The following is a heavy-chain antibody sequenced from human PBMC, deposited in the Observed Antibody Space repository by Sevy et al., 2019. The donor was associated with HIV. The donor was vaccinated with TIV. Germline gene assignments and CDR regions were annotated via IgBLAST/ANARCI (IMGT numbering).Heavy chain of an antibody. D-gene: IGHD2-15*01. CDR2: IYHSGST. CDR1: GGPISSGGYY. Sequence: SETLSLTCSVSGGPISSGGYYWSWIRQNPRKGLEWIGYIYHSGSTYYTPSLKSRVTISLDTSQNQFSLKMSSVTAADTAVYYCARAPGIVTFYGMDVWGQGTTVTVSS. CDR3: ARAPGIVTFYGMDV. V-gene: IGHV4-31*03. J-gene: IGHJ6*02.